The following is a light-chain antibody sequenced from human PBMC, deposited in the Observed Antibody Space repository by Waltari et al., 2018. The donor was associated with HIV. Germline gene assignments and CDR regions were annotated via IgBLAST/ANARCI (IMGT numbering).Light chain of an antibody. V-gene: IGKV3-15*01. Sequence: EILMTQSPATLSVSPGERVPLSCRASQSVSTNLAWYQQTPGQAPRLLIYGASFTATDIPARFSASGSGTEFTLTINSLQSEDFAVYYCQHYSNWPPWTFGQGTRVEFK. CDR2: GAS. CDR1: QSVSTN. CDR3: QHYSNWPPWT. J-gene: IGKJ1*01.